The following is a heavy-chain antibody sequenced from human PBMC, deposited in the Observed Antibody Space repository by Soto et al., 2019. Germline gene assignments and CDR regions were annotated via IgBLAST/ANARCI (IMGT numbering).Heavy chain of an antibody. D-gene: IGHD3-16*01. CDR2: INHSGST. J-gene: IGHJ6*03. V-gene: IGHV4-34*01. CDR3: ARGRGGYYYYYMDV. Sequence: QVQLQQWGAGLLKPSETLSLTCAVYGGSFSGYYWSWIRQPPGKGLEWIGEINHSGSTNYNPSLKSRVTISGDTSKNQFSLKLSSVTAADTAVYYCARGRGGYYYYYMDVWGKGTTVTVSS. CDR1: GGSFSGYY.